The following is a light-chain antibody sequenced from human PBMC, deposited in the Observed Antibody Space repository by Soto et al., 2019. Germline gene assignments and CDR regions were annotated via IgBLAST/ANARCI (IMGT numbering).Light chain of an antibody. V-gene: IGKV1-5*03. CDR3: QQYYSTPRT. J-gene: IGKJ1*01. CDR1: QSVSIW. Sequence: DIHMTQSPSTLSHSXANTVTICCXASQSVSIWLAWYQQKPGRAPKLLIYKSSILESGVPSRFSGSGSGTEFTLTISSLQAEDLAIYYCQQYYSTPRTFGQGTKVDIK. CDR2: KSS.